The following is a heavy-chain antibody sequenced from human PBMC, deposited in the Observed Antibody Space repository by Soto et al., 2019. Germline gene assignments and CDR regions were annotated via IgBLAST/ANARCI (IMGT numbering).Heavy chain of an antibody. J-gene: IGHJ6*03. V-gene: IGHV3-30*18. CDR1: GFTFSSYG. Sequence: GGSLRLSCAASGFTFSSYGMHWVRQAPGKGLEWVAVISYDGSDNYYADSVKGRFTISRDNSKLTLYLQMISLRAEDTAVYYCAKDLRATTVTSPYFYYYYTDVWGKGTTVTVSS. CDR2: ISYDGSDN. D-gene: IGHD4-17*01. CDR3: AKDLRATTVTSPYFYYYYTDV.